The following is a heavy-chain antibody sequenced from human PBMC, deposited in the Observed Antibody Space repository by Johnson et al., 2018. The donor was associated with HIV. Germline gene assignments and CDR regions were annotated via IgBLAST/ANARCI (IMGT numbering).Heavy chain of an antibody. J-gene: IGHJ3*02. CDR1: GFTVSSNY. CDR2: IKWNGGST. Sequence: VQLVESGGGLVQPGGSLRLSCAASGFTVSSNYMSWVRQAPGKGLEWVSGIKWNGGSTSYADSVKGRFTISRDNAKNSLYLQMNSLRAEDTALYYCARDRAGNGVFPDAFDIWGQGTLVTVSS. CDR3: ARDRAGNGVFPDAFDI. D-gene: IGHD2-8*01. V-gene: IGHV3-20*04.